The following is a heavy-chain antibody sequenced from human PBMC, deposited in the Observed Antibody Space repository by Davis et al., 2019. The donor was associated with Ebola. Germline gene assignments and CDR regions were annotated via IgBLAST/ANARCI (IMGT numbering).Heavy chain of an antibody. CDR1: GGSFSGYY. J-gene: IGHJ4*02. Sequence: PGGSLRLSCAVYGGSFSGYYWSWIRQPPGKGLEWIGYIYYSGSTNYNPSLKSRVTISVDTSKNQFSLKLSSVTAADTAVYYCARDSTSYYDSSGYVDYWGQGTLVTVSS. D-gene: IGHD3-22*01. V-gene: IGHV4-59*01. CDR3: ARDSTSYYDSSGYVDY. CDR2: IYYSGST.